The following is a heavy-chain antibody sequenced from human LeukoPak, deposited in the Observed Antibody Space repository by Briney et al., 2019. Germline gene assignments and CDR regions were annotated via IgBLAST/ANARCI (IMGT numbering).Heavy chain of an antibody. D-gene: IGHD4-17*01. CDR3: ARPQLIYGDYVHGYWFDP. V-gene: IGHV4-39*01. Sequence: SETLSLTCTVSGGSISSYYWGWIRQPPGKGLEWIGSIYYSGSTYYNPSLKSRVTISVDTSKNQFSLKLSSVTAADTAVYYCARPQLIYGDYVHGYWFDPWGQGTLVTVSS. J-gene: IGHJ5*02. CDR1: GGSISSYY. CDR2: IYYSGST.